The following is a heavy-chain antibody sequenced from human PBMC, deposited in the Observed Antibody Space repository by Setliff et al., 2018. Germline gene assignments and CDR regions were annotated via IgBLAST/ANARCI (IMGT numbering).Heavy chain of an antibody. Sequence: KTSETLSLTCAVYGASFSGSYCSWIRQSPGKGLEWIGEINHTGSPNWIGEINHSGSTNYSPSLKSRVSISVDKSSNQFSLKLTSVTAADTAVYYCARAQVVFAISAPVWYFEFWGRGTQVTVSS. CDR2: INHSGST. J-gene: IGHJ2*01. CDR3: ARAQVVFAISAPVWYFEF. D-gene: IGHD2-21*01. CDR1: GASFSGSY. V-gene: IGHV4-34*01.